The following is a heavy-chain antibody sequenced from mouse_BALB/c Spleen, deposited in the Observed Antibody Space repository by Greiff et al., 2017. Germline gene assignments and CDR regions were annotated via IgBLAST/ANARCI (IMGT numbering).Heavy chain of an antibody. D-gene: IGHD2-1*01. CDR3: ARYSSTAQEAWFAY. Sequence: EVNLVELGPSLVKPSQTLSLTCSVTGDSITRGYWNWIRKFPGNKLEYMGYISYSGSTYYHPSLKSRISLTRDTYKNRYYLQLNSVTTEDTATYYCARYSSTAQEAWFAYWGQGTMVTVSA. V-gene: IGHV3-8*02. CDR2: ISYSGST. CDR1: GDSITRGY. J-gene: IGHJ3*01.